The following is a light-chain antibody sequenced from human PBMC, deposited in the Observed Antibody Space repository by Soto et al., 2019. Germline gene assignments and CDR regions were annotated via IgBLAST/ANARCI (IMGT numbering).Light chain of an antibody. CDR1: QSVSNN. Sequence: EVVMTQSPATLSVSPGERATLSCRASQSVSNNLAWYHQKPGQAPRLLIYGASTRATDIPVRFSASGSGTEFTLTISSLQSEDFAVYFCQQYNDWPITFGQGTRLEIK. V-gene: IGKV3-15*01. J-gene: IGKJ5*01. CDR2: GAS. CDR3: QQYNDWPIT.